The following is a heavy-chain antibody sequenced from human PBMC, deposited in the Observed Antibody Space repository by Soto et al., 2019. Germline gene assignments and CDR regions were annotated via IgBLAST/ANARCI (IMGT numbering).Heavy chain of an antibody. D-gene: IGHD1-26*01. CDR3: ARAIWVGATFSYFDC. V-gene: IGHV3-23*01. Sequence: EVQLLESGGGLVQPGGSLRLSCAASGFTFSSYAMSWVRQAPGKGLEWVSAISGSGGSTYYAGSVKGRFTISRDNSKNTLYLHMNSLRAEDTAVYYCARAIWVGATFSYFDCWGQGTLVTVSS. CDR1: GFTFSSYA. CDR2: ISGSGGST. J-gene: IGHJ4*02.